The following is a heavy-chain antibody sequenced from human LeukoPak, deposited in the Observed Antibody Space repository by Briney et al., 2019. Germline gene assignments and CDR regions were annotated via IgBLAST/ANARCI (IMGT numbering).Heavy chain of an antibody. CDR2: ISSSSSYI. Sequence: GGSLRLSCAASGFIFSTYSMNWVRQAPGKGLEWVSSISSSSSYIYYADSVKGRFPISRDDAKNSLYLQMNSLRAEDTAVYYCTRGHLPGLPQPSDYWGQGTLVTVSS. CDR3: TRGHLPGLPQPSDY. V-gene: IGHV3-21*01. CDR1: GFIFSTYS. D-gene: IGHD1-1*01. J-gene: IGHJ4*02.